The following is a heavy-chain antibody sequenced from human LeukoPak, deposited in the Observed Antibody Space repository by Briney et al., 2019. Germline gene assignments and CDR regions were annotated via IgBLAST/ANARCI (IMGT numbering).Heavy chain of an antibody. CDR1: GGTFSIYA. Sequence: ASVRVSCKASGGTFSIYAISWVRQAPGQGLEWMGGIIPIFGTANYAQKFQGRVTITTDESTSTAYMELSSLRSEDTAVYYCATHYSSSSFRLVLDYWGQGTLVTVSS. J-gene: IGHJ4*02. CDR3: ATHYSSSSFRLVLDY. V-gene: IGHV1-69*05. CDR2: IIPIFGTA. D-gene: IGHD6-6*01.